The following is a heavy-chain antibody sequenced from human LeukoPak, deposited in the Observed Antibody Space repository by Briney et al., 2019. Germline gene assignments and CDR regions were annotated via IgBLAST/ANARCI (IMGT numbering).Heavy chain of an antibody. Sequence: PGGSLRLPCAASGFTFSSYAMSWVRQAPGKGLEWVSGISGSGGSTNYADSVKGRFTISRDNSKNTLYLQMNSLRAEDTAVYYCAKDSRYSGNIKAFDIWSQGTMVTVSS. CDR1: GFTFSSYA. D-gene: IGHD1-26*01. V-gene: IGHV3-23*01. CDR2: ISGSGGST. J-gene: IGHJ3*02. CDR3: AKDSRYSGNIKAFDI.